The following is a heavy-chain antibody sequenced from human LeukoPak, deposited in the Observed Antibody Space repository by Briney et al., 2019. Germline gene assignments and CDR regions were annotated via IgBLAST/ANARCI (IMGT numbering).Heavy chain of an antibody. J-gene: IGHJ6*02. D-gene: IGHD3-3*01. Sequence: SETLSLTCTVSGGSISSSSYYWGWIRQPPGKGLEWIGSIYYSGSTYYNPSLKSRVTISVDTSKNQFSLKLSSVTAADTAVYYCAVFYDFWSGYYYGMDVWGQGTTVTVSS. CDR3: AVFYDFWSGYYYGMDV. CDR1: GGSISSSSYY. CDR2: IYYSGST. V-gene: IGHV4-39*01.